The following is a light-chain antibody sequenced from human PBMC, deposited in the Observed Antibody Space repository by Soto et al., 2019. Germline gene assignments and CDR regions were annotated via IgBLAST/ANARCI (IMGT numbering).Light chain of an antibody. Sequence: DIQMTQSPSSLSASVGDRVTITFRASQSISSYLNWYQQKPGKAPKLLIYDASNLETGVPSRFSGSGSGTDFTFTISSLQPEDIATYYCQQYDNRFTFGQGTRLEIK. CDR1: QSISSY. CDR3: QQYDNRFT. J-gene: IGKJ5*01. V-gene: IGKV1-33*01. CDR2: DAS.